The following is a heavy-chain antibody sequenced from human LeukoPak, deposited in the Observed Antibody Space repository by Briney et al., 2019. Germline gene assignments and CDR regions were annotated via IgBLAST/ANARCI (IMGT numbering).Heavy chain of an antibody. Sequence: GGSLRLSCAASGFPFTRYDMHWVRQAPGKGLEWVAVISNDEKNKDYGNSAKGRFTIARDKSKNTLSVQMNSLRVEDTAVYYCVLGHYGGLFDNWGQGALVIVPS. J-gene: IGHJ4*02. V-gene: IGHV3-30*04. D-gene: IGHD4-23*01. CDR2: ISNDEKNK. CDR1: GFPFTRYD. CDR3: VLGHYGGLFDN.